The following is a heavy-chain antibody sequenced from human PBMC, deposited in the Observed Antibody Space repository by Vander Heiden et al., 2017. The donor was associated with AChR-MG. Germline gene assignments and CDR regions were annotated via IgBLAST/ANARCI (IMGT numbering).Heavy chain of an antibody. V-gene: IGHV4-39*01. CDR3: AIHLRYFDWSYFDY. CDR2: IYYSGST. Sequence: QLQLQESGPGLVKPSETLSLTCPVSGGSISSSSYYWGWIRQPPGKGLEWIGSIYYSGSTYYNPSLKSRVTISVDTSKNQFSLKLSSVTAADTAVYYCAIHLRYFDWSYFDYWGQGTLVTVSS. CDR1: GGSISSSSYY. D-gene: IGHD3-9*01. J-gene: IGHJ4*02.